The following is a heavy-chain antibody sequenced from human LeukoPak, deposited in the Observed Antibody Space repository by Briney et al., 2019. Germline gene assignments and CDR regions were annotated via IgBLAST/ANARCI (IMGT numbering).Heavy chain of an antibody. CDR3: ARGGSGSYFTFWYFDL. J-gene: IGHJ2*01. CDR2: INPNSGGT. V-gene: IGHV1-2*02. CDR1: AYTFSGYY. Sequence: ASVEVSCKASAYTFSGYYMHWVRQAPGQGLEWMGWINPNSGGTNYAQTFQGRVTMTRDTSISTAYMELTRLRSDDTAVYYCARGGSGSYFTFWYFDLWGRGTLVTVSS. D-gene: IGHD3-10*01.